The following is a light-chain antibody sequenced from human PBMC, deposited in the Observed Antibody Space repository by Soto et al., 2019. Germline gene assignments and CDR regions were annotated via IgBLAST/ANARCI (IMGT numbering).Light chain of an antibody. CDR3: QQYNSYSALT. V-gene: IGKV1-5*01. CDR2: DAS. J-gene: IGKJ4*01. Sequence: DIQMTQSPSTLSASVGDRVTVTCRASQTISTWLAWYQQKPGKAPKLLIYDASSLESGVPSRFSGSGSGREFTLTISSLQPDDFATYYCQQYNSYSALTFGGGTKVE. CDR1: QTISTW.